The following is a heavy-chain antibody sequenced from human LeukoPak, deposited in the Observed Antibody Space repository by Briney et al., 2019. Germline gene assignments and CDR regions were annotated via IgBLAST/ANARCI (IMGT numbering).Heavy chain of an antibody. CDR1: GFTFKDHL. Sequence: GGSLRLSCGASGFTFKDHLMHWVRQPPGKSPEWVSLISWGGLTTTYYADSVKGRFTISRDNNKNTLYLQMNSLRVEDTALYYCAKDKGSSSAYYMDVWGKGTTVTVSS. CDR3: AKDKGSSSAYYMDV. J-gene: IGHJ6*03. CDR2: ISWGGLTTT. V-gene: IGHV3-43D*04. D-gene: IGHD6-13*01.